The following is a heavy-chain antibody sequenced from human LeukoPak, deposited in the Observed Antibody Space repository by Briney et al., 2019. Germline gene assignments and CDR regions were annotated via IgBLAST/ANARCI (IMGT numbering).Heavy chain of an antibody. Sequence: GGSLRLSCAASGFTFSNYAMSWVRQAPGKGLEWVSVISGSGGYTNYADSVKGRFTISRDNSKNTLNLQMNSLRAEDTAVYYCAKAGSANYFDYWGQGTLVTVSS. CDR2: ISGSGGYT. V-gene: IGHV3-23*01. CDR1: GFTFSNYA. J-gene: IGHJ4*02. CDR3: AKAGSANYFDY.